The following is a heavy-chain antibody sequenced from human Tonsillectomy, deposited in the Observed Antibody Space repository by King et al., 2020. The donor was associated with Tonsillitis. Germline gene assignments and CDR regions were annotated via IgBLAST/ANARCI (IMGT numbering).Heavy chain of an antibody. D-gene: IGHD3-10*01. CDR2: ISYDANDK. V-gene: IGHV3-30*04. CDR1: GFTFSDYT. Sequence: VQLVESGGGVVQPGRSLRLSCAASGFTFSDYTMNWVRQAPGKGLEWLAIISYDANDKYSADSVKGRFTISRDNSKNTLCLEMNSLRAEDTAVYYCARAQGGSGSYYYFDYWGPGTLVTVSS. CDR3: ARAQGGSGSYYYFDY. J-gene: IGHJ4*02.